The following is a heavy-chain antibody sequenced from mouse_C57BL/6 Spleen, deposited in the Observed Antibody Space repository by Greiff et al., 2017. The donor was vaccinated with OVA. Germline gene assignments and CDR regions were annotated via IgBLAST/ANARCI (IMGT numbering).Heavy chain of an antibody. J-gene: IGHJ3*01. CDR1: GFTFSSYS. D-gene: IGHD2-4*01. CDR3: ARRGDYDEGFAY. Sequence: EVQVVESGGGLVKPGGSLKLSCAASGFTFSSYSMSWVRPTPEKRLEWVATISGGGGNTYYPDSVKGRFTISRDNAKNTLYLQMSSLRSEDTALYYFARRGDYDEGFAYWGQGTLVTVSA. V-gene: IGHV5-9*01. CDR2: ISGGGGNT.